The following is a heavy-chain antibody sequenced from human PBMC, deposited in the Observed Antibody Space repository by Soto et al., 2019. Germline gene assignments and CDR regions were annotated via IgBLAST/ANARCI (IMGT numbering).Heavy chain of an antibody. CDR1: GYTFTSYG. J-gene: IGHJ6*02. CDR3: ARSGRPGYYYYIMDV. CDR2: ISVYNGNT. Sequence: ASVKVSCKASGYTFTSYGVSWVRQAPGQGLEWMGWISVYNGNTKYAQKLQGRVTMTTDTSTSTAYMELRGLRSDDTAVYYCARSGRPGYYYYIMDVWGQGTTVTVSS. D-gene: IGHD3-10*01. V-gene: IGHV1-18*01.